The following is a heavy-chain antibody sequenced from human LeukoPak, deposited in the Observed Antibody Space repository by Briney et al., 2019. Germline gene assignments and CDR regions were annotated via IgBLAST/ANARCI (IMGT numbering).Heavy chain of an antibody. V-gene: IGHV4-59*10. J-gene: IGHJ4*02. CDR2: IYTSGST. Sequence: SETLSLTCAVYGGSFSGYYWSWIRQPAGKGLEWIGRIYTSGSTNYNPSPKSRVTMSGDTSNNQFSLKLSSVTAADTAVYYCAVDTSGWYQADYWGQGILVTVST. CDR3: AVDTSGWYQADY. CDR1: GGSFSGYY. D-gene: IGHD6-19*01.